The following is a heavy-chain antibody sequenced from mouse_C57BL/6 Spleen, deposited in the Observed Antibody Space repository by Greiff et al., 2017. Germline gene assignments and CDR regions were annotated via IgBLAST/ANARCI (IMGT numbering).Heavy chain of an antibody. CDR3: AKDYGSSLYYFDY. J-gene: IGHJ2*01. V-gene: IGHV1-55*01. Sequence: QVQLQQPGAELVKPGASVKMSCTASGYTFTSYWITWVKQRPGQGLEWIGDIYPGSGSTNYNEKFKSKATLTVDTSSSTAYMQLSSLTSEDSAVYYCAKDYGSSLYYFDYWGQGTTLTVSS. D-gene: IGHD1-1*01. CDR2: IYPGSGST. CDR1: GYTFTSYW.